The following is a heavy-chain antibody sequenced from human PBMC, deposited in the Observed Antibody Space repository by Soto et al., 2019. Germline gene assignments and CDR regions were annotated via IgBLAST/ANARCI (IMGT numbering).Heavy chain of an antibody. J-gene: IGHJ4*02. Sequence: EVQLLESGGGLVQPGGSLRLSCAASGFTFSSYAMSWVRQAPGKGLEWVSGISGSDDSTYYADSVKGRFTISRDNSKNTLYLQMNSLRVEDTAVYYCAKEEYSSSWYYWGQGTLVTVSS. CDR2: ISGSDDST. CDR3: AKEEYSSSWYY. CDR1: GFTFSSYA. D-gene: IGHD6-13*01. V-gene: IGHV3-23*01.